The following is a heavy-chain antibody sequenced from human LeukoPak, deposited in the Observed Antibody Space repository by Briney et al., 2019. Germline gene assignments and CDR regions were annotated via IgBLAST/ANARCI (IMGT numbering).Heavy chain of an antibody. D-gene: IGHD6-19*01. V-gene: IGHV3-23*01. J-gene: IGHJ3*02. Sequence: PGGSLRLSCAASGFTFSSYAMSWVRQAPGKGLEWVSAISGSGGSTYYADSVKGRFTISRDNAKNSLYLQMNSLRAEDTAVYYCARDPYNSGPGRAFDIWGQGTQVTVSS. CDR3: ARDPYNSGPGRAFDI. CDR1: GFTFSSYA. CDR2: ISGSGGST.